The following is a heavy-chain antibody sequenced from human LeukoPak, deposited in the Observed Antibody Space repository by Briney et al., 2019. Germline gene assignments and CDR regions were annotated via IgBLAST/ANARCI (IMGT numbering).Heavy chain of an antibody. CDR2: IGTAGDT. J-gene: IGHJ4*02. CDR3: ARASFGQGALLFDY. D-gene: IGHD3-10*01. Sequence: GGSLRLSCAASGFTFSSYGMHWVRQAPGKGLEWVSAIGTAGDTYYPGSVKGRFTISRENAKNSLYLQMNSLRAGDTAVYYCARASFGQGALLFDYWGQGTLVTVSS. V-gene: IGHV3-13*01. CDR1: GFTFSSYG.